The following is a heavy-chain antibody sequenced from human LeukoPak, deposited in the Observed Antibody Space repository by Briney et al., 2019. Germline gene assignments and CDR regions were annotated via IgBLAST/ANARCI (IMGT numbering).Heavy chain of an antibody. CDR2: IYHSGST. V-gene: IGHV4-39*07. D-gene: IGHD4-17*01. Sequence: SETLSLTCTVSGGSISSGSYYWSWVRQPPGKGLEWIGEIYHSGSTNYNPSLKSRVTISVDKSKNQFSLKLSSVTAADTAVYYCARGGYGDYVSVHWFDPWGQGTLVTVSS. CDR3: ARGGYGDYVSVHWFDP. CDR1: GGSISSGSYY. J-gene: IGHJ5*02.